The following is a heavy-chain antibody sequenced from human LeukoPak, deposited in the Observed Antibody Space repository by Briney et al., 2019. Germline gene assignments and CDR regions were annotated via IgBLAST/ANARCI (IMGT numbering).Heavy chain of an antibody. D-gene: IGHD2-2*01. CDR2: INSNSGDT. J-gene: IGHJ4*02. V-gene: IGHV1-2*02. CDR3: ARAGDIVVPPSSMGIDY. CDR1: GYTFIAYY. Sequence: ASVKVSCKASGYTFIAYYMHWVRQAPGQGLEWMGWINSNSGDTNYAQKFQGRVTMTRDTSISTAYMDLSWLRSDDTAVYYCARAGDIVVPPSSMGIDYWGQGTLVTVSS.